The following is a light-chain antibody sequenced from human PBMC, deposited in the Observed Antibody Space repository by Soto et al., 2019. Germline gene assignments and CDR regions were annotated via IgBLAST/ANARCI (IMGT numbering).Light chain of an antibody. CDR2: QAS. J-gene: IGKJ1*01. CDR1: QSIDSW. Sequence: DIPMTQSPSTLSASVGDRVIITCRASQSIDSWLAWYQKKPGKAPKLLIYQASSLASGVPSRFSGSGSGIEFTLTISSLQPDDFATYYCQQYNSYSTFGQGTKVEIK. V-gene: IGKV1-5*03. CDR3: QQYNSYST.